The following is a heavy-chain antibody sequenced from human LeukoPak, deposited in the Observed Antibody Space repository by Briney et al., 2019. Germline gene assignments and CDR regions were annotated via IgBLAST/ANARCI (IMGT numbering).Heavy chain of an antibody. CDR3: ARTTVTPGSYDAFDI. Sequence: GGSLRLSCAASGFTFSSYAMSWVRQAPGKGLEWVSIIYKDGSTYYADSVKGQFIISRDNSKNTLYLQINSLRVDDTAVYYCARTTVTPGSYDAFDIWGQGTMVTVSS. CDR1: GFTFSSYA. J-gene: IGHJ3*02. V-gene: IGHV3-53*01. CDR2: IYKDGST. D-gene: IGHD4-17*01.